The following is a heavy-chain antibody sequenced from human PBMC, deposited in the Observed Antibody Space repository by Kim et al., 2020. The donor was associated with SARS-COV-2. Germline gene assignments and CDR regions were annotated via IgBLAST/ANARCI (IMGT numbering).Heavy chain of an antibody. J-gene: IGHJ6*03. Sequence: ASVKVSCKTSGYTFTSYDINWVRQATGQGLEWMGWMNPNSGNTGYAQKFQGRVTMTRNTSISTAYMELSSLRSEDTAVYYCARARRDMIVVVLAKYYYYYMDVWGKGTTVTVSS. CDR3: ARARRDMIVVVLAKYYYYYMDV. V-gene: IGHV1-8*01. CDR1: GYTFTSYD. D-gene: IGHD3-22*01. CDR2: MNPNSGNT.